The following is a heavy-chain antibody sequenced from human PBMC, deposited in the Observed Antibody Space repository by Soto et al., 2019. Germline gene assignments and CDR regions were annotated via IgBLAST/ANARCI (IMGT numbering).Heavy chain of an antibody. CDR1: GCSISGGGFS. D-gene: IGHD3-10*01. V-gene: IGHV4-30-2*01. CDR3: ARLQFGEGFDY. Sequence: TLSLPCAVSGCSISGGGFSWSWIRQPPGKGLEWIGYILHTGGTQYNPSLKSRVSMSVDKSKNQFSLHLTSVTAADTAVYYCARLQFGEGFDYWGQGALVTVSS. J-gene: IGHJ4*02. CDR2: ILHTGGT.